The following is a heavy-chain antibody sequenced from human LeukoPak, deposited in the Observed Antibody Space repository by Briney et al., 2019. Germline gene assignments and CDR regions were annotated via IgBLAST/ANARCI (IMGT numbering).Heavy chain of an antibody. CDR2: IKPSGGST. CDR1: GYSFTSYH. V-gene: IGHV1-46*01. CDR3: ARDSSGWSVDY. D-gene: IGHD6-19*01. J-gene: IGHJ4*02. Sequence: ASVKVSCKASGYSFTSYHMHWVRQAPGQGLEWMGIIKPSGGSTSYAQEFQDRVTMTRDTSTSTVYMELSSLRFEDTAVYYCARDSSGWSVDYWGQGILVTVSS.